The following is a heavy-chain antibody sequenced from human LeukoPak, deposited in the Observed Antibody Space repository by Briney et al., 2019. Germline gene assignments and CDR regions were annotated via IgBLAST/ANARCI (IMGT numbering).Heavy chain of an antibody. V-gene: IGHV3-7*03. Sequence: GGSLRLSCVVSGFSFGSFWMSWVRQAPGRGLEWVASIKQDGGEKNYVDSVKGRFAISRDNAKSSLYLQMNSLRAEDTAVYYCARSLGYYDNWGQGTLVTVSS. CDR3: ARSLGYYDN. CDR1: GFSFGSFW. D-gene: IGHD2/OR15-2a*01. J-gene: IGHJ4*02. CDR2: IKQDGGEK.